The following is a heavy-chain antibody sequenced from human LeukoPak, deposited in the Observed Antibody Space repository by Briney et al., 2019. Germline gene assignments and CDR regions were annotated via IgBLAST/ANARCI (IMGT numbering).Heavy chain of an antibody. J-gene: IGHJ4*02. V-gene: IGHV3-30-3*01. Sequence: PLRLSCAASGFTFSTYTFHWVRQAPGKGLEWVTSISYDVSNEYYADSVKGRFTISRDNSKNTLYLQMNSLRPEDTAVYYCARGFDHYGSGTYYFDYWGQGTMVTVSS. D-gene: IGHD3-10*01. CDR2: ISYDVSNE. CDR3: ARGFDHYGSGTYYFDY. CDR1: GFTFSTYT.